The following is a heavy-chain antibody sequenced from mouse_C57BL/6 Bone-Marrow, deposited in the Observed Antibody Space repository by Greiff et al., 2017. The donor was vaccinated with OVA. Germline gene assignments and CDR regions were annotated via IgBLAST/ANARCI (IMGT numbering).Heavy chain of an antibody. CDR2: ISNGGGST. CDR3: ASPIYYYGSSPSWFAY. CDR1: GFTFSDYY. Sequence: EVKLMESGGGLVQPGGSLKLSCAASGFTFSDYYMYWVRQTPEKRLEWVAYISNGGGSTYYPDTVKGRFTISRDNAKNTLYLQMSRLKSEDTAMYYCASPIYYYGSSPSWFAYWGQGTLVTVSA. D-gene: IGHD1-1*01. V-gene: IGHV5-12*01. J-gene: IGHJ3*01.